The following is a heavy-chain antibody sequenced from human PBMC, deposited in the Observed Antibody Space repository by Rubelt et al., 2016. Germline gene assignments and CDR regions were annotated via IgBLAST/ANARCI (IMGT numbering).Heavy chain of an antibody. D-gene: IGHD3-22*01. J-gene: IGHJ5*02. CDR2: INAYKGNT. CDR3: ARDPHTFYYDSSGYSDP. V-gene: IGHV1-18*01. Sequence: QVQLVQSGAEVKKPGASVKVSCKASGYTFTSYGISWVRQAPGQGLEWMGWINAYKGNTNYAQKCEGRVTMTTDTSTRTAYMELRSLRSDDTAVYYCARDPHTFYYDSSGYSDPWGQGTLVTVSS. CDR1: GYTFTSYG.